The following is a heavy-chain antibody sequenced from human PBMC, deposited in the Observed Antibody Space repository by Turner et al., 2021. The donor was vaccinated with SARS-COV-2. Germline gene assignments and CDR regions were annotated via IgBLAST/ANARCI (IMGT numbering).Heavy chain of an antibody. CDR1: GGSISSKS. CDR3: ARHQGSASGYDHGMNV. V-gene: IGHV4-59*08. Sequence: QVQLQESGPGLVKPSETLSLPCTVPGGSISSKSWSWIRQSPGRGLEWIGYFYKIGSIEYNPTLRSRVTISVDTTKNQLSLNLISVTAADTAVYYCARHQGSASGYDHGMNVWGQGTAVIVSS. D-gene: IGHD1-26*01. CDR2: FYKIGSI. J-gene: IGHJ6*02.